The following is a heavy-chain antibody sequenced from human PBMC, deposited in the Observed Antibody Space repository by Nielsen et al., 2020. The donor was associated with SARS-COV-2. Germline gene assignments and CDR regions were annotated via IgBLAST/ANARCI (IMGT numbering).Heavy chain of an antibody. Sequence: SETLSLTCAVYGGSFSGYYWSWIRQPPGKGLEWIGEINHSGSTNYNPSLKSRVTISVDTSKNQFSLKLSSVTAADTAVYYCASDSSHRPYNWFDPWGQGTLVTVSS. J-gene: IGHJ5*02. CDR1: GGSFSGYY. V-gene: IGHV4-34*01. CDR2: INHSGST. CDR3: ASDSSHRPYNWFDP. D-gene: IGHD4-11*01.